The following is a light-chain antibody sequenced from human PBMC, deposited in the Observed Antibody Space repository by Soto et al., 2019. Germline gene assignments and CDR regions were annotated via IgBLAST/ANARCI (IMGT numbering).Light chain of an antibody. CDR3: QQYNSYRWT. CDR1: QSISTY. J-gene: IGKJ1*01. V-gene: IGKV1-5*03. Sequence: DIQMTQSPSTLSASVGDRVTITCRASQSISTYLAWYQQKPGKAPKLLIYKASSLESGVPSRFSGSGSGTEFTLTISSLQPDDFATYYCQQYNSYRWTFGLGTKVE. CDR2: KAS.